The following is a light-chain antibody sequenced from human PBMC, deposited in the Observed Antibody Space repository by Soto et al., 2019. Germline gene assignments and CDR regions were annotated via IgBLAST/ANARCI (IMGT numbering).Light chain of an antibody. J-gene: IGLJ1*01. CDR1: SSDVGGYNY. CDR3: TSYAGGNNV. CDR2: EVN. V-gene: IGLV2-8*01. Sequence: QSALTQPPSASGSPGQSVSISCTGTSSDVGGYNYDSWYQQHPGKVPKLIIYEVNKRPSGVPDRFSGSKSGNTASLTVTGLQAEDEADYYCTSYAGGNNVFGTGTKVTVL.